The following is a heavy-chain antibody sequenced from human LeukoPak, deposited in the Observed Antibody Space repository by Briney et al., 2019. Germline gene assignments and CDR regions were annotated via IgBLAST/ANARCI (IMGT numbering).Heavy chain of an antibody. CDR3: ARGDADYYDSSGYYYRRFDP. CDR1: GGSISSSSYY. CDR2: IYYSGST. Sequence: SETLSLTCTVSGGSISSSSYYWGWIRQPPGKGLEWIGSIYYSGSTYYNPSLKSRVTISVDTSKNQFSLKLSSVTAADTAVYYCARGDADYYDSSGYYYRRFDPWGQGTLVTVSS. V-gene: IGHV4-39*01. D-gene: IGHD3-22*01. J-gene: IGHJ5*02.